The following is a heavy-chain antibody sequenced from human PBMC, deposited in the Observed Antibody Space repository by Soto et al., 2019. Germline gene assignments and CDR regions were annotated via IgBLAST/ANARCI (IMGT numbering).Heavy chain of an antibody. CDR2: INPSGGST. Sequence: ASVKVSCKASGYTFTSYYMHWVRQAPGQGLELMGIINPSGGSTSYAQKFQGRVTMTRDTSTSTVYMELCSLRSEGTAVYYCARGIPELVPGHRLDYWGQGNMVPVSS. J-gene: IGHJ4*02. CDR3: ARGIPELVPGHRLDY. D-gene: IGHD2-2*01. CDR1: GYTFTSYY. V-gene: IGHV1-46*01.